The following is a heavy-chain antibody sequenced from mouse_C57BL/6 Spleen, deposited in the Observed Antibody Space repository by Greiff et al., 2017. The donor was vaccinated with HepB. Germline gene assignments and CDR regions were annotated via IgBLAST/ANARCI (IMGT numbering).Heavy chain of an antibody. V-gene: IGHV5-6*01. D-gene: IGHD2-4*01. J-gene: IGHJ1*03. CDR1: GFTFSSYG. Sequence: EVMLVESGGDLVKPGGSLKLSCAASGFTFSSYGMSWVRQTPDKRLEWVATISSGGSYTYYPDSVKGRFTISRDNAKNTLYLQMSSLKSEDTAMYYCARHDYDSWYFDVWGTGTTVTVSS. CDR2: ISSGGSYT. CDR3: ARHDYDSWYFDV.